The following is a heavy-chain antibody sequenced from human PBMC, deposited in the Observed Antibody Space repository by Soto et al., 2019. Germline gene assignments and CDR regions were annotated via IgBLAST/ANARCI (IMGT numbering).Heavy chain of an antibody. CDR1: GFTFSRYG. D-gene: IGHD3-3*01. Sequence: GGSLRLSCAASGFTFSRYGMHWVRQAPGKGLEWGAVISYDGSNEYVADCVKGRFTIFRDNYKNTLYLQMNSLRAKDTAVYYCPKDARVVRIRYYFDYCGQGTLVTVSS. V-gene: IGHV3-30*18. CDR3: PKDARVVRIRYYFDY. CDR2: ISYDGSNE. J-gene: IGHJ4*02.